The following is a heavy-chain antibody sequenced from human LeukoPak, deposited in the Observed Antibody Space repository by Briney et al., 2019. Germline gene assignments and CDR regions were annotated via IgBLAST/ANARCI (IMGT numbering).Heavy chain of an antibody. D-gene: IGHD2-15*01. Sequence: GGSLRLSCAASRFIFSTYTMNWVRQAPGKGLEWVSAISGSGGSTYYADSVKGRFTISRDNSKNTLYLQMNSLRAEDTAVYYCAKDRDIVVVVAAYSFDYWGQGTLVTVSS. CDR2: ISGSGGST. V-gene: IGHV3-23*01. J-gene: IGHJ4*02. CDR3: AKDRDIVVVVAAYSFDY. CDR1: RFIFSTYT.